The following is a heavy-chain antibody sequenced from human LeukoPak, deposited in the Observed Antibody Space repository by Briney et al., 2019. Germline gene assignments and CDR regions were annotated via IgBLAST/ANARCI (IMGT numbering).Heavy chain of an antibody. CDR2: ISGSGGRT. V-gene: IGHV3-23*01. Sequence: GVSLRLSCAASGFTFSSYAMSWVRQAPGKGLEWVSAISGSGGRTYYADSVKGRFTISRDNSKNTLYLQMNSLRAEDTAVYYCAKVGAGAFDYWGQGTLVTVSS. CDR1: GFTFSSYA. CDR3: AKVGAGAFDY. J-gene: IGHJ4*02. D-gene: IGHD2-21*01.